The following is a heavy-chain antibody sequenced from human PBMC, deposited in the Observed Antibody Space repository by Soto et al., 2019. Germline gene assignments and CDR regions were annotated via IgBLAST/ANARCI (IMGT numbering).Heavy chain of an antibody. J-gene: IGHJ4*02. CDR3: ARDGDSYGFLDY. CDR1: GYTLITYG. D-gene: IGHD5-18*01. Sequence: QVQLVQSGAEVKKPGASVKVSCKASGYTLITYGITWVRQAPGQGLEWMGRINTYNGNTNYVQKFQGRVTMTTDTSTSRAYMELSSLRSDDTAVYYCARDGDSYGFLDYWGQGTLVTVSS. CDR2: INTYNGNT. V-gene: IGHV1-18*01.